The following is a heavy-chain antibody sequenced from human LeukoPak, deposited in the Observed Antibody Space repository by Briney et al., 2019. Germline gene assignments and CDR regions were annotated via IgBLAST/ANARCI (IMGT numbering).Heavy chain of an antibody. D-gene: IGHD2-2*01. CDR2: IYYSGST. CDR3: ARRRGVVVPAARGGRSYYFDY. J-gene: IGHJ4*02. CDR1: GGSISSSSYY. V-gene: IGHV4-39*01. Sequence: SETLSLTCTASGGSISSSSYYWGWIRQPPGKGLEWIGSIYYSGSTYYNPSLKSRVTISVDTSKNQFSLKLSSVTAADTAVYYCARRRGVVVPAARGGRSYYFDYWGQGTLVTVSS.